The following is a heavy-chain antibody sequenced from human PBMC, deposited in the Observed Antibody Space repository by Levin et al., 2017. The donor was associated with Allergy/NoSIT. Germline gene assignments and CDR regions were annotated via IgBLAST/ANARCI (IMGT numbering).Heavy chain of an antibody. D-gene: IGHD6-13*01. CDR2: IYYSGST. J-gene: IGHJ4*02. Sequence: KPSETLSLTCTVSGGSISSSSYYWGWIRQPPGKGLEWIGSIYYSGSTYYNPSLKSRVTISVDTSKNQFSLKLSSVTAADTAVYYCARHRARSSWYFTYDYWGQGTLVTVSS. CDR1: GGSISSSSYY. V-gene: IGHV4-39*01. CDR3: ARHRARSSWYFTYDY.